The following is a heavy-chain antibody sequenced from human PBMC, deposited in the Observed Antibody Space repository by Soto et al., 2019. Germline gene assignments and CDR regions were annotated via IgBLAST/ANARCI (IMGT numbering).Heavy chain of an antibody. V-gene: IGHV1-69*13. CDR1: GGTFSSYA. Sequence: SVKVSCKASGGTFSSYAISWVRQAPGQGLEWMGGIIPIFGTANYAQKFQGRVTITADESTSTAYMELSSLRSEDTAVYYCARGGNGSYHYYYYGMDVWGQGTTLTVSS. CDR3: ARGGNGSYHYYYYGMDV. D-gene: IGHD1-26*01. J-gene: IGHJ6*02. CDR2: IIPIFGTA.